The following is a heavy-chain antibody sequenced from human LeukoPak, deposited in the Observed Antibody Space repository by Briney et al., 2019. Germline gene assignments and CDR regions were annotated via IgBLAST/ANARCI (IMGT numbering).Heavy chain of an antibody. J-gene: IGHJ4*02. CDR3: ARAGAARLSHDY. D-gene: IGHD6-6*01. V-gene: IGHV7-4-1*01. Sequence: ASVKVSCQASGYSFSGYGMLWVRQAPGQGLEYMGWINTNTGNPTYGQGFTGRFVFSLDTSVNTAYLQIGSLMAEDTAVYYCARAGAARLSHDYWGQGTLASVSS. CDR2: INTNTGNP. CDR1: GYSFSGYG.